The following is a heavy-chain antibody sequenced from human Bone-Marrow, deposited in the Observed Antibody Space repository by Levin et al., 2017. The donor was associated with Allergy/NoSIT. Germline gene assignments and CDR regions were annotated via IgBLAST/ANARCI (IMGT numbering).Heavy chain of an antibody. V-gene: IGHV3-30*18. Sequence: PGGSLRLSCAASGFTFRNYAIHWVRQAPGKGLEWVAVVSYDGSNKFLADSVKGRFSITRDNSENTLSLQMSNLRPEDTAVYYCAKDAQSCSGGSCYSLAPYYYYNAMDVWGQGTSVTVSS. J-gene: IGHJ6*02. D-gene: IGHD2-15*01. CDR2: VSYDGSNK. CDR3: AKDAQSCSGGSCYSLAPYYYYNAMDV. CDR1: GFTFRNYA.